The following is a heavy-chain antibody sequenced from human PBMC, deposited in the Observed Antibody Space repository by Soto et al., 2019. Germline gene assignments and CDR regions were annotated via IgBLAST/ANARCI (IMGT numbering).Heavy chain of an antibody. D-gene: IGHD1-26*01. Sequence: EVQLVESGGGLIQPGGSLSLSCAASGFTVSNNYINWVRQAPGEGLEMVSVVYSGGNTYYEDSLKGPFTISSDVSKNPVDVQMSGPRSEDTAVYYWARDGSEGDHNGHYGIDVCGQGTTVAVSS. V-gene: IGHV3-53*01. CDR2: VYSGGNT. J-gene: IGHJ6*02. CDR3: ARDGSEGDHNGHYGIDV. CDR1: GFTVSNNY.